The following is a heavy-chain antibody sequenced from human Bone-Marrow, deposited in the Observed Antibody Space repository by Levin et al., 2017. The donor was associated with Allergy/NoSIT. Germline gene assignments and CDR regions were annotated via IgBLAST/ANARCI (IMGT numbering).Heavy chain of an antibody. Sequence: GESLKISCRVSGYTLSELSMHWVRQAPGKGLEWMGGFEPEDSDTIYARKFQGRVTMTEDTSTDTAFMELSSLTSDDTAVYYCATAGWFGDLSPWKSKELSFQFDYWGQGTLVTVSA. CDR3: ATAGWFGDLSPWKSKELSFQFDY. CDR2: FEPEDSDT. J-gene: IGHJ4*02. D-gene: IGHD3-10*01. V-gene: IGHV1-24*01. CDR1: GYTLSELS.